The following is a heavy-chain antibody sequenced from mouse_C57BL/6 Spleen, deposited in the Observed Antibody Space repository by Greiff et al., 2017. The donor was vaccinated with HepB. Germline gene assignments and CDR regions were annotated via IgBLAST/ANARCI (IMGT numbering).Heavy chain of an antibody. CDR3: ASFNYYGSHDY. J-gene: IGHJ2*01. CDR1: GYTFTSYW. Sequence: QVQLKQPGAELVRPGTSVKLSCKASGYTFTSYWMHWVKQRPGQGLEWIGVIDPSDSYTNYNQKFKGKATLTVDTSSSTAYMQLSSLTSEDSAVYYCASFNYYGSHDYWGQGTTLTVSS. D-gene: IGHD1-1*01. V-gene: IGHV1-59*01. CDR2: IDPSDSYT.